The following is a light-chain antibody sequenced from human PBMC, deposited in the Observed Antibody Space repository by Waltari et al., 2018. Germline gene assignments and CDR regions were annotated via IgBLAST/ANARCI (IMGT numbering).Light chain of an antibody. V-gene: IGKV3-11*01. CDR3: QQRANWPPLT. CDR2: HAS. CDR1: QSVSNF. J-gene: IGKJ4*01. Sequence: EIVLTQSPATLSLSPGERATLSCRASQSVSNFLAWYQQKPGQAPRLLIYHASNRATGIPDRFSGRGSGTDFTLTIISLEPGDSAVYYCQQRANWPPLTFGGGTRVEI.